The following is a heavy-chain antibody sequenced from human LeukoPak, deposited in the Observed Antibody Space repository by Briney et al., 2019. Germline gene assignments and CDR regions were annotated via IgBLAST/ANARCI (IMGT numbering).Heavy chain of an antibody. Sequence: ASVKVSCKASGYSFTGYFIHWVRQATGRGLEWMGWIDPNSGDTKYAQKFQGRVSMPRDTSTRTASMELSGLRSDATALYYSARSGSTGCSLDYWGQGTLVTVSS. CDR3: ARSGSTGCSLDY. CDR1: GYSFTGYF. CDR2: IDPNSGDT. V-gene: IGHV1-2*02. D-gene: IGHD2-8*02. J-gene: IGHJ4*02.